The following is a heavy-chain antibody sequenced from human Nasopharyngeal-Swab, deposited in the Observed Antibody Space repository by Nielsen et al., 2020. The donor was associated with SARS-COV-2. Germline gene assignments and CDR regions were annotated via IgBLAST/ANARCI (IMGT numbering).Heavy chain of an antibody. J-gene: IGHJ6*02. Sequence: GASLNISCAASGFIFSCYAISWVRQAPGQGLEWVSVISGSDHTTYYADSVKGRFTISRDNSKNTVNLQMNSLRVEDTAIYDCAKDRDSGDDSDDYYHYYGMDVWGQGTTVTVFS. CDR1: GFIFSCYA. CDR3: AKDRDSGDDSDDYYHYYGMDV. CDR2: ISGSDHTT. V-gene: IGHV3-23*01. D-gene: IGHD5-12*01.